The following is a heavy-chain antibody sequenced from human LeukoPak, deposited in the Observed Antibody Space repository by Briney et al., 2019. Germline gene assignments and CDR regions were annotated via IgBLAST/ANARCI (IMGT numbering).Heavy chain of an antibody. CDR2: IYYSGST. D-gene: IGHD6-13*01. CDR3: ARLDSSSWSSFDY. CDR1: GGSISIISYY. Sequence: SETLSLTCTVSGGSISIISYYWGWIRQPPGKGLEWIGSIYYSGSTYYNPSLKSRVTISVDTSKNQFSLKLSSVTAADTAVYYCARLDSSSWSSFDYWGQGTLVTVSS. J-gene: IGHJ4*02. V-gene: IGHV4-39*07.